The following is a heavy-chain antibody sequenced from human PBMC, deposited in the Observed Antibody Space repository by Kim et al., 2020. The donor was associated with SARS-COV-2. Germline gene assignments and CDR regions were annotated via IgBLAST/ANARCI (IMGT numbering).Heavy chain of an antibody. V-gene: IGHV4-31*03. D-gene: IGHD3-3*01. CDR2: IYYSGST. CDR1: GGSISSGGYY. CDR3: ARGYYDSSAPYYYYGMDV. Sequence: SETLSLTCTVSGGSISSGGYYWSWIRQHPGKGLEWIGYIYYSGSTYYNPSLKSRVTISVDTSKNQFSLKLSSVTAADTAVYYCARGYYDSSAPYYYYGMDVWGQGTTVTVSS. J-gene: IGHJ6*02.